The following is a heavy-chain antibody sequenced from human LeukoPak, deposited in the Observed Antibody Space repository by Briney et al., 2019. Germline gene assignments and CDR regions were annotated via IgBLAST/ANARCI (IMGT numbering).Heavy chain of an antibody. J-gene: IGHJ4*02. CDR1: GFAFSTYW. CDR2: INQDGSVK. CDR3: TRDFVF. V-gene: IGHV3-7*01. D-gene: IGHD3-3*01. Sequence: PGGPLRLSCAASGFAFSTYWMDWVRQAPGKGLEWVGNINQDGSVKHYVDSVRGRFTISRDNARNSVYLQMNALRVEDTAAYYCTRDFVFWGQGTLVTASS.